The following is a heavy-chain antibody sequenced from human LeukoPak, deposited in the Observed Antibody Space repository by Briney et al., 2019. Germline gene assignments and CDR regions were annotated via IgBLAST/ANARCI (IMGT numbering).Heavy chain of an antibody. D-gene: IGHD3-3*01. CDR2: ISGSGGST. J-gene: IGHJ4*02. Sequence: GGSLRLSCAASGFTFSIYAMSWVRQAPGKGLEWVSAISGSGGSTYYADSVKGRFTISRDNSKNTLYLQMNSLRAKDTAVYYCAKVPYYDFPQYFDYWGQGTLVTVSS. CDR1: GFTFSIYA. V-gene: IGHV3-23*01. CDR3: AKVPYYDFPQYFDY.